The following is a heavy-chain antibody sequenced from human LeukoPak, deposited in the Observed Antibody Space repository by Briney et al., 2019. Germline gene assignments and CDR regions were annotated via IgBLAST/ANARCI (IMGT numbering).Heavy chain of an antibody. V-gene: IGHV3-48*01. D-gene: IGHD1-26*01. Sequence: PGGSLRLSCAASGFTFSSHSMNWVRQTPGKGLEWVSYISSGSSARYYADSVKGRFTISRDDARNSLYLQMNSLRAEDTAVYYCATGSGSYAYWGQGTLVTVSS. CDR2: ISSGSSAR. J-gene: IGHJ4*02. CDR1: GFTFSSHS. CDR3: ATGSGSYAY.